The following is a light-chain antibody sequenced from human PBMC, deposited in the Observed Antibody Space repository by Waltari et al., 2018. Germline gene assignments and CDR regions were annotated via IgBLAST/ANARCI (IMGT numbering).Light chain of an antibody. J-gene: IGKJ5*01. CDR1: QRISPN. V-gene: IGKV3-15*01. CDR3: QHYHNWPPIT. Sequence: EIVMPQSPATLSVSPGESATLSCRASQRISPNLAWYQQKPGQAPRLLLDGASTRATGFPARFSGSGFGTEFTLTISSLRYEDFAVYFCQHYHNWPPITFGQGTRLEIK. CDR2: GAS.